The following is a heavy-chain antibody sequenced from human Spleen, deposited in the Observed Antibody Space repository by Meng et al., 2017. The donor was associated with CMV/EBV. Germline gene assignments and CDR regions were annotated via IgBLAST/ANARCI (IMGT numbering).Heavy chain of an antibody. Sequence: GESLKISCAASGFTFSSYAMSWVRQAPGKGLEWVSAISGSGGSTYYADSVKGRFTISRDNSKNTLYLQMNSLRAEDTAVYYCAKVATTNSYYYYGMDVWGQGTTVTVSS. CDR3: AKVATTNSYYYYGMDV. CDR2: ISGSGGST. CDR1: GFTFSSYA. D-gene: IGHD1-26*01. J-gene: IGHJ6*02. V-gene: IGHV3-23*01.